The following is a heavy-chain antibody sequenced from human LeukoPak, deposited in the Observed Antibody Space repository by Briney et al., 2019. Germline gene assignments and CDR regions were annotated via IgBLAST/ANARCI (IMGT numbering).Heavy chain of an antibody. CDR1: GFTFSSYS. J-gene: IGHJ3*02. D-gene: IGHD6-6*01. V-gene: IGHV3-21*01. CDR3: AREITAYGPGAGDAFDI. Sequence: PGGSLRLSCAASGFTFSSYSMNWVRQAPGKGLEWVSSVSGSSSYIYYADSVKGRFTISRDNAKNSLYLQINSLRAEDTAVYYCAREITAYGPGAGDAFDIWGQGTIVTVSS. CDR2: VSGSSSYI.